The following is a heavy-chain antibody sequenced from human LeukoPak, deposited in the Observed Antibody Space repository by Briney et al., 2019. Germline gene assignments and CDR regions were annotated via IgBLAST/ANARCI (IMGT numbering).Heavy chain of an antibody. D-gene: IGHD6-13*01. Sequence: GGSLRLSCAASGFTVSSNYMGWVRQAPGKGLEWVAFIRYDGSNKYYADSVKGRFTISRDNSKNTLYLQMNSLRAEDTAVYYCTKSGYSGSCLHYSYYYMEAWGTKTTLTISS. V-gene: IGHV3-30*02. CDR2: IRYDGSNK. CDR1: GFTVSSNY. J-gene: IGHJ6*03. CDR3: TKSGYSGSCLHYSYYYMEA.